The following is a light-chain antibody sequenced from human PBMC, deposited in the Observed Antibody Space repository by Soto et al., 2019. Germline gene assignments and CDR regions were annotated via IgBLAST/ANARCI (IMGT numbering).Light chain of an antibody. V-gene: IGLV2-23*01. Sequence: APKNPVSGYGVPLEGRPIFRTGNSNEFGSYNVVSWYQQHPGKAPKLMIYEGTKRPSGVSNRFSGSRSGNTASLTISGLQAEDEADYYCCSYAGSSTLYVFGTGTKVTVL. CDR2: EGT. J-gene: IGLJ1*01. CDR3: CSYAGSSTLYV. CDR1: SNEFGSYNV.